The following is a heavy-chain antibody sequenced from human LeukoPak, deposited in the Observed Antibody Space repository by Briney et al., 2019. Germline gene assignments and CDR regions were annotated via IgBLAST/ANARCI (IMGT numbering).Heavy chain of an antibody. CDR1: GGSFSGYY. J-gene: IGHJ4*02. D-gene: IGHD2-15*01. CDR2: INHSGST. CDR3: ARGRGINIVVVVAVTSYYFDY. V-gene: IGHV4-34*01. Sequence: SETLSLTCAVYGGSFSGYYWSWIRQPPGKGLEWIGEINHSGSTNYNPSLKSRVTISVDTSKNQFSLKLSSVTAADTAVYYCARGRGINIVVVVAVTSYYFDYWGQGTLVTVSS.